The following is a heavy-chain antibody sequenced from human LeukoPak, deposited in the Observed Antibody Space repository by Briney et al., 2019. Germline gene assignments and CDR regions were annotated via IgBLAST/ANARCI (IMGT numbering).Heavy chain of an antibody. CDR1: GGSISSSSYY. CDR3: ARAPALFYFDH. Sequence: SETLSLTCTVSGGSISSSSYYWGWIRQPPGKGLEWIGTIYYSGSTYYNPSLKSRVTISVDTSRNQFSLKLSSVTAADTAVYSCARAPALFYFDHWGQGSLVTVSS. J-gene: IGHJ4*02. CDR2: IYYSGST. V-gene: IGHV4-39*07.